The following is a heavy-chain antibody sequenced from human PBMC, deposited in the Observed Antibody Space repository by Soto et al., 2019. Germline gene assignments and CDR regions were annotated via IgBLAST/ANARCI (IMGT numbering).Heavy chain of an antibody. CDR2: ISYDGSNK. CDR1: GFTFSSYG. CDR3: SKGKAPRDYYDFWSGSNLKDYGMDV. J-gene: IGHJ6*02. D-gene: IGHD3-3*01. V-gene: IGHV3-30*18. Sequence: QVQLVESGGGVVQPGRSLRLSCAASGFTFSSYGMHWVRQAPGKGLEWVAVISYDGSNKYYADSVKGRFTISRDNSKNTLYRQMNRLRAEDTAVYYCSKGKAPRDYYDFWSGSNLKDYGMDVWGQGTTVTVSS.